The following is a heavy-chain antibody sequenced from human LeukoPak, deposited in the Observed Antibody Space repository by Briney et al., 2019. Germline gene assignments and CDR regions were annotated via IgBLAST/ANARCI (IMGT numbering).Heavy chain of an antibody. CDR3: ARARGYYDSSGPTPYMDV. D-gene: IGHD3-22*01. V-gene: IGHV4-4*07. Sequence: SETLSLTCTVSGGFISSYYWSWIRQPAGKGLEWIGRIYTSGSTNYNPSLKSRVTMSVDTSKNQFSLKLSSVTAADTAVYYCARARGYYDSSGPTPYMDVWGKGTTVTVSS. J-gene: IGHJ6*03. CDR2: IYTSGST. CDR1: GGFISSYY.